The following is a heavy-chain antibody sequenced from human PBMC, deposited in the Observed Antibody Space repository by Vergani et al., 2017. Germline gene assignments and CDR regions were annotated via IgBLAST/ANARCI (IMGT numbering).Heavy chain of an antibody. CDR2: IHYSGST. CDR3: ASLGSGSYYSAFDY. J-gene: IGHJ4*02. V-gene: IGHV4-59*01. CDR1: GGSISSYF. Sequence: QVQLQESGPGLVKPSETLSLTCTVSGGSISSYFWSWIRQPPGKGLEWIGYIHYSGSTTYNPSLKSRVTISLDTSKNQFSLKLSSVTAADTAVYYCASLGSGSYYSAFDYWGQGTLVTVSS. D-gene: IGHD1-26*01.